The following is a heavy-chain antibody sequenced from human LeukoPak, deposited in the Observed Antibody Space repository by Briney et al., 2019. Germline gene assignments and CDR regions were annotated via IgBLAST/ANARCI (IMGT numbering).Heavy chain of an antibody. D-gene: IGHD6-19*01. V-gene: IGHV4-4*02. CDR1: GGSISSSNW. J-gene: IGHJ4*02. CDR3: ARLAIAVTPYYFDF. CDR2: VYHSGST. Sequence: SETLSLTCAVSGGSISSSNWWSWVRQPPGKGPEWIGEVYHSGSTNYNASLESRVTISIDKSKNQFSLKLSSVTAADTAVYYCARLAIAVTPYYFDFWGQGTLVTVSS.